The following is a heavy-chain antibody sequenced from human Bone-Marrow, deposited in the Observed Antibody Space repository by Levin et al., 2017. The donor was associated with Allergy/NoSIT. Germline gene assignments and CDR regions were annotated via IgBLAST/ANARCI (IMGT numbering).Heavy chain of an antibody. D-gene: IGHD5-12*01. CDR3: AKEQSSGAYRTADY. Sequence: GESLKISCAASGFTSRTCGMHWVRQAPGKGLEWVAVITYDVGNKYYPDSVKGRFTISRDDAKNTLYLQMNSLRVADTAVYYCAKEQSSGAYRTADYWGQGTLVTVSS. CDR2: ITYDVGNK. V-gene: IGHV3-30*18. CDR1: GFTSRTCG. J-gene: IGHJ4*02.